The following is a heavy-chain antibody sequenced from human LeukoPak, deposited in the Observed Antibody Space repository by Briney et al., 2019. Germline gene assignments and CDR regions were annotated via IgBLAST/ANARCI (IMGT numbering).Heavy chain of an antibody. CDR2: INPSGGST. CDR3: ARVGYEGTYYDILTGYPNYYYGMDV. V-gene: IGHV1-46*01. Sequence: ASVKVSCKASGYTFTSYYMHWVRQAPGQGLEWMGIINPSGGSTSYAQKFQGRVAMTRDTSTSTVYMELSSLRSEDTAVYYCARVGYEGTYYDILTGYPNYYYGMDVWGQGTTVTVSS. CDR1: GYTFTSYY. D-gene: IGHD3-9*01. J-gene: IGHJ6*02.